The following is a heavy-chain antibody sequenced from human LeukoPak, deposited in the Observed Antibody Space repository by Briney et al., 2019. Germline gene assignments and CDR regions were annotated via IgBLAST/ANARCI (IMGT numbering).Heavy chain of an antibody. J-gene: IGHJ5*02. CDR3: ARRSGRWLQFLTRGLAKLGWFDP. D-gene: IGHD5-24*01. Sequence: GESLKISCKGSGYTFTSYWIGWVRQMPGKGLEWMGIIYPGDSDTRYSPSFQGQVTISADKSISTAYLQWSSLKASDTAMYYCARRSGRWLQFLTRGLAKLGWFDPWGQGTLVTVSS. CDR2: IYPGDSDT. CDR1: GYTFTSYW. V-gene: IGHV5-51*01.